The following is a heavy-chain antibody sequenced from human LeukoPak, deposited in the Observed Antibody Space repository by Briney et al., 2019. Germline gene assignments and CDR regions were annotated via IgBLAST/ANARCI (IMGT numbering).Heavy chain of an antibody. D-gene: IGHD3-16*01. CDR1: GFTFDDYS. CDR3: AKDRGGVDY. Sequence: GGSLRLSCAASGFTFDDYSMHWVRQGPGKGLEWVSVISWDGGSTSYADSVKGRFTISRDNSKSSLYLQMNSLRSEDSALYYCAKDRGGVDYWGQGTLVTVSS. CDR2: ISWDGGST. V-gene: IGHV3-43*01. J-gene: IGHJ4*02.